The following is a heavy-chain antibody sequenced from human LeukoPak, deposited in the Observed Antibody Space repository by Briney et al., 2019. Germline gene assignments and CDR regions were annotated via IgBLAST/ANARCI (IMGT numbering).Heavy chain of an antibody. V-gene: IGHV1-18*01. D-gene: IGHD2-15*01. CDR1: GGTFSSYA. CDR3: ASHYCSGGSCYADSTWFDP. J-gene: IGHJ5*02. Sequence: ASVKVSCKASGGTFSSYAISWVRQAPGQGLEWMGWIRAYNGNTNYAQKLQGRVTMTTDTSTSTAYMELRSLRSDDTAVYYCASHYCSGGSCYADSTWFDPWGQGTLVTVSS. CDR2: IRAYNGNT.